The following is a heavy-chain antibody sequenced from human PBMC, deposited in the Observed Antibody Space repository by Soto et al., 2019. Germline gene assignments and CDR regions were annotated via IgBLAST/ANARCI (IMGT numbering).Heavy chain of an antibody. J-gene: IGHJ6*02. V-gene: IGHV3-30*18. Sequence: GGSLRLSCAASGFTFSSYGMHWVRQAPGKGLEWVAVISYDGSNKYYADSVKGRFTISRDNSKNTLYLQMNSLRAEDTAVYYSAKGGTEKSYYYYGMDVWGQGTTVTVSS. CDR3: AKGGTEKSYYYYGMDV. D-gene: IGHD3-16*01. CDR1: GFTFSSYG. CDR2: ISYDGSNK.